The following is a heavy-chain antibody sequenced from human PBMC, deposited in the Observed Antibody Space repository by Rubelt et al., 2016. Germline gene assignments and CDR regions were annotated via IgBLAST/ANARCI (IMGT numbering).Heavy chain of an antibody. D-gene: IGHD6-13*01. CDR1: GDSVSRNSAA. V-gene: IGHV6-1*01. J-gene: IGHJ6*02. CDR2: TYYRSKLYN. Sequence: VQLQQSGPGLVKPSQTLSLTCAISGDSVSRNSAAWNWIRQSPSRGLEWMGRTYYRSKLYNDYAVSVKSRISINPDTSKDQFSLQLNSVTPEDTAVYYCARAAAAFHGMDVWGQGTTVTVSS. CDR3: ARAAAAFHGMDV.